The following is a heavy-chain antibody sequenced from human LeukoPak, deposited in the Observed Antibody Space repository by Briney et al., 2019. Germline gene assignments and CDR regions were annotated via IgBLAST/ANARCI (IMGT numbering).Heavy chain of an antibody. CDR3: VRDDPYSGIGFDY. CDR1: GDSVSSNSAA. CDR2: TYYRSKWYT. V-gene: IGHV6-1*01. D-gene: IGHD2-15*01. J-gene: IGHJ4*02. Sequence: SQTLSLTCAISGDSVSSNSAAWNWIRQSPSRGLEWLGRTYYRSKWYTDYAVSVTSRITINPDTSKNQFSLQLNSVTPEDTAVYYCVRDDPYSGIGFDYWGQGTLVTVSS.